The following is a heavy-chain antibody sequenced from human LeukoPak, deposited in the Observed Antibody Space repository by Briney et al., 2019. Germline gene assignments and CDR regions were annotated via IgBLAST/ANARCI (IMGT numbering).Heavy chain of an antibody. D-gene: IGHD6-13*01. CDR1: GYSISSGYY. CDR2: LYHSDSI. CDR3: ARQHDSYHYYYVDV. J-gene: IGHJ6*03. Sequence: SETLSLTCAVSGYSISSGYYWIWIRQPPGKGLEWIGSLYHSDSIYYNPSLESRVTMSVDTSKNQFSLKLSFVTAADTAVYYCARQHDSYHYYYVDVWGKGATVTVSS. V-gene: IGHV4-38-2*01.